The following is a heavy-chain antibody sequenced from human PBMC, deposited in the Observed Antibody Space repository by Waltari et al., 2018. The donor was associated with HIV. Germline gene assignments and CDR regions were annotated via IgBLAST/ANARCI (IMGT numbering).Heavy chain of an antibody. CDR1: GFTFRSYA. CDR3: AKLTYYFDSSGYYPRFYFDY. CDR2: ISGSGGST. D-gene: IGHD3-22*01. V-gene: IGHV3-23*01. J-gene: IGHJ4*02. Sequence: EVQLLESGGGLVQPGGSLRLSCAASGFTFRSYAMSSVRQAPGKGLEWVSAISGSGGSTYYADSVKGRFTISSDNSKNTLYLQMNSLRAEDTAVYYCAKLTYYFDSSGYYPRFYFDYWGQGTLGTVSS.